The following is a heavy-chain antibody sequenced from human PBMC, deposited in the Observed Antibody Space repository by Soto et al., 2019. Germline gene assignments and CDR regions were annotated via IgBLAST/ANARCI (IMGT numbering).Heavy chain of an antibody. CDR3: ARHVQDTAMLYYYYYYMDV. Sequence: PSETLSLTCTVSGGSISSSSYYWGWIRQPPGKGLEWIGSIYYSGSTYYNPSLKSRVTISVYTSKNQFSLKLSSVTAADTAVYYCARHVQDTAMLYYYYYYMDVWGKGTTVTVSS. CDR1: GGSISSSSYY. D-gene: IGHD5-18*01. J-gene: IGHJ6*03. V-gene: IGHV4-39*01. CDR2: IYYSGST.